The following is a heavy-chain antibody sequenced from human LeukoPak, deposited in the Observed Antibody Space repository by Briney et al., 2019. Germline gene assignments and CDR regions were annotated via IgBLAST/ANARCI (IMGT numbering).Heavy chain of an antibody. CDR3: ARVSTQEYYFDY. CDR2: ISAYNGNT. J-gene: IGHJ4*02. D-gene: IGHD2/OR15-2a*01. Sequence: ASVKVSCKASGYTFTSYCISWVRQAPGQGLEWMGWISAYNGNTNYAQKLQGRVTMTTDTSTSTAYMELRSLRSDDTAVYYRARVSTQEYYFDYWGQGTLVTVSS. CDR1: GYTFTSYC. V-gene: IGHV1-18*01.